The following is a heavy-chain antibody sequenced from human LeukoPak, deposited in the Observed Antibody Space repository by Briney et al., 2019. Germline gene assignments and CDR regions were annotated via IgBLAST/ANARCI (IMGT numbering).Heavy chain of an antibody. CDR2: IYYTGTT. CDR3: VRHTTYGANSAFEF. J-gene: IGHJ4*02. V-gene: IGHV4-59*08. Sequence: SETLSLTCTVSGGSISSFYWSWIRQPPGKGLEWIGFIYYTGTTNYNPSLKSRVTISVGTTRSQFSLTLTSVTAADTAVYYCVRHTTYGANSAFEFWGQGNLVSVSS. CDR1: GGSISSFY. D-gene: IGHD4-23*01.